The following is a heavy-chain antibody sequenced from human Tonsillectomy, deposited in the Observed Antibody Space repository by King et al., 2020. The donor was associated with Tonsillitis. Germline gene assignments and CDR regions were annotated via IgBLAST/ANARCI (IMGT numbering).Heavy chain of an antibody. J-gene: IGHJ3*02. V-gene: IGHV3-11*05. D-gene: IGHD1-26*01. CDR3: ARDTSSGSYITFDI. CDR2: ISSSSTYT. Sequence: VQLVESGGGLVKPGGSLRLSCAASGFTFSDYYMRWIRQAPGKGLEWGSYISSSSTYTTYADSVKGRFTISRDNANNSLYLQMNSLRAEDTAVYYCARDTSSGSYITFDIWGQGTVVTVSS. CDR1: GFTFSDYY.